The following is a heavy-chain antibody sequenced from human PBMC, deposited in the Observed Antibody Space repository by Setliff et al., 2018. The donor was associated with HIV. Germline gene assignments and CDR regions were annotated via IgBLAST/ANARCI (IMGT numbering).Heavy chain of an antibody. V-gene: IGHV3-48*01. J-gene: IGHJ4*01. CDR3: ARDKWASGFDF. CDR2: ISMSSHTSV. CDR1: GFTFGDYA. Sequence: GGSLRLSCTASGFTFGDYAMSWVRQAPGKGLEWVSYISMSSHTSVIYSDSVKGRFTISRDNARNSFYLQMNSLRVDDTAVYFCARDKWASGFDFWGHGTLVTAPQ. D-gene: IGHD1-26*01.